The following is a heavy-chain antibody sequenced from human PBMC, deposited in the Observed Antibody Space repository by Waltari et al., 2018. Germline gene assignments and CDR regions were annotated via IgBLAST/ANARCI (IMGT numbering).Heavy chain of an antibody. Sequence: QVQLQESGPGLVKPLETLSLTCTVSGGSISGYSWSWTRQPAGKGLEWIGRVYTSGSTYYNPSLKSRVTMSVDTSKNQFSLKLSSVTAADTAVYYCAREGQQLVTFDYWGQGTLVTVSS. J-gene: IGHJ4*02. D-gene: IGHD6-13*01. CDR2: VYTSGST. CDR1: GGSISGYS. V-gene: IGHV4-4*07. CDR3: AREGQQLVTFDY.